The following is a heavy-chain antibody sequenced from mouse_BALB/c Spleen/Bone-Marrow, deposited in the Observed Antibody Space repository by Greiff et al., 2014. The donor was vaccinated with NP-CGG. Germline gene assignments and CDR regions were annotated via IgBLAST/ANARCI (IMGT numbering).Heavy chain of an antibody. CDR2: IWSGGGS. J-gene: IGHJ2*01. CDR1: GFSLTSYG. V-gene: IGHV2-4-1*01. D-gene: IGHD2-5*01. CDR3: ARTSNYVDFDY. Sequence: VQLVESGPGLVQPSQSLSITCTVSGFSLTSYGVHWVRRSPGKGLEWLGAIWSGGGSDYNAAFISRLSITKDNSKSQVFFKMFSLQVDDTAIYYCARTSNYVDFDYWGQGTTLTVSS.